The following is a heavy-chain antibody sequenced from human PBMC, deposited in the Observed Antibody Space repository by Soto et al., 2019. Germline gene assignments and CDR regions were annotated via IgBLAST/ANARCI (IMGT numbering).Heavy chain of an antibody. CDR1: GGSISSYY. J-gene: IGHJ5*02. CDR2: IYYSGST. V-gene: IGHV4-59*08. D-gene: IGHD4-17*01. Sequence: SETLSLTCTVSGGSISSYYWSWIRQPPGKGLEWIGYIYYSGSTYYNPPLKSRVTISVDTSKNQFSLKLSSVTAADTAVYYCARTRTTFWWFDPWGQGTLVTVS. CDR3: ARTRTTFWWFDP.